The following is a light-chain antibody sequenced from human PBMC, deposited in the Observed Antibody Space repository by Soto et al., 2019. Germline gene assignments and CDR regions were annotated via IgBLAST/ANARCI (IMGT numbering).Light chain of an antibody. V-gene: IGKV1-39*01. CDR3: QPGYSTPLR. CDR2: AAS. J-gene: IGKJ1*01. Sequence: DIQMTQSPSSLSSSVGDIAPITCRTRQSITSFLNWYQQRPGKAPKLLIYAASSLQSGVPSRFRGRESGTDVTLAISSLQPDDFVAYECQPGYSTPLRFGQGTKVEIK. CDR1: QSITSF.